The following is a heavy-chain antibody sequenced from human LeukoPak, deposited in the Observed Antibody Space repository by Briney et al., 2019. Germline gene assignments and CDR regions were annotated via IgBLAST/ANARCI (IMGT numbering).Heavy chain of an antibody. V-gene: IGHV1-18*01. CDR2: ISVYNNNT. CDR1: GYTFISYG. D-gene: IGHD3-9*01. J-gene: IGHJ4*02. Sequence: ASVKVSCKASGYTFISYGVSWVRQAPGQGLEWMGCISVYNNNTNYPQELQGRVTMTSDTSTSTAYMELRSLRSDDTAVYYCARDGYDILTGYPYNYWGQGTLVTVSS. CDR3: ARDGYDILTGYPYNY.